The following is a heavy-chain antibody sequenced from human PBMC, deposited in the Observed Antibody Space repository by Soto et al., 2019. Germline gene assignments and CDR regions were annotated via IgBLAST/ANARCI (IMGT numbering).Heavy chain of an antibody. J-gene: IGHJ6*04. V-gene: IGHV4-31*03. CDR2: IYYSGGT. D-gene: IGHD3-22*01. CDR3: AREWDYYDSRGGFGGIEV. CDR1: GGSISSGGYY. Sequence: TLSLTCTVSGGSISSGGYYWSWIRQHPGKGLEWIGYIYYSGGTYYNPSLKSRVTISVDTSKNQFSLKLSSVTAADTAVYYCAREWDYYDSRGGFGGIEVCGKGTTITVS.